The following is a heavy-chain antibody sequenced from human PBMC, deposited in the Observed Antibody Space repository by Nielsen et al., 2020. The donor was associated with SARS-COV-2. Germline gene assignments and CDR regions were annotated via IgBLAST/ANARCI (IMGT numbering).Heavy chain of an antibody. CDR1: EFTFSNYG. D-gene: IGHD6-19*01. CDR2: ISYDGSNK. J-gene: IGHJ4*02. V-gene: IGHV3-30*18. CDR3: AKAWKYSSGWYRPGEIDY. Sequence: GGSLRLSCAASEFTFSNYGMHWVRQAPGKGLEWVAVISYDGSNKYYADSVKGRFTISRDNSKNALYLQMNSLRAEDTAVYYCAKAWKYSSGWYRPGEIDYWGQGTLVTVSS.